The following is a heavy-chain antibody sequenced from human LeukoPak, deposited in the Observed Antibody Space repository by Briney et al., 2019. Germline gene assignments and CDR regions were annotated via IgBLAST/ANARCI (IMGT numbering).Heavy chain of an antibody. CDR2: IYSSGST. V-gene: IGHV4-4*07. J-gene: IGHJ4*02. Sequence: PSETLSLTCTVSGGSISGYYWNWIRQPAGKGLEWIGRIYSSGSTNYNPSLKSRVTISVDTSKNQFFLKLNSVTAADTAVYYCARIRYYDSRGYQGPFDYWGQGTLVTVSS. CDR3: ARIRYYDSRGYQGPFDY. CDR1: GGSISGYY. D-gene: IGHD3-22*01.